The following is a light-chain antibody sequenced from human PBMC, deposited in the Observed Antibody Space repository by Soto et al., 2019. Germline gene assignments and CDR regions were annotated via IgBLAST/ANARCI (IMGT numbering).Light chain of an antibody. V-gene: IGKV3-20*01. CDR3: QQYGNSGIT. CDR1: QSISDT. CDR2: GAS. Sequence: ESGWTPYTATLSVSPGGRATLSRRASQSISDTLAWYQQKPGQAPRLLIHGASTRATGFPARFSGSGSGTDFALTISRLEPEDFAVYYCQQYGNSGITFGQRARLAIK. J-gene: IGKJ5*01.